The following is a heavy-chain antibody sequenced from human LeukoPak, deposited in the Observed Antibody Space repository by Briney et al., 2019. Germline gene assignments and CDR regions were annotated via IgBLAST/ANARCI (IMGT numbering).Heavy chain of an antibody. V-gene: IGHV4-34*01. CDR2: INHSGGA. Sequence: SETLSLTCAVYGGSFIGYYWSWIRQPPGKGLEWIGEINHSGGANYNPSLKSRVTISADTSKSQFSLKLGSVTAADTAVYYCARAPLRFLEPFDYWGQGTLVTVSS. CDR1: GGSFIGYY. D-gene: IGHD3-3*01. J-gene: IGHJ4*02. CDR3: ARAPLRFLEPFDY.